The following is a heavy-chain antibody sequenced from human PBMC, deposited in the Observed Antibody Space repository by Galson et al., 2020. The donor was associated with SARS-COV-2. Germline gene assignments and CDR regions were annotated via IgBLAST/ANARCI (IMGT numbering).Heavy chain of an antibody. CDR3: ARDLWSSRYESSGYYYHGGVDY. D-gene: IGHD3-22*01. CDR1: GFTFSSYW. V-gene: IGHV3-74*01. CDR2: LNSDGSST. Sequence: GGSLRLSCAASGFTFSSYWMHWVRQAPGKGLVWVSRLNSDGSSTSYADSVKGRFTISRDNAKNTLYLQMNSLRAEDTAVYYCARDLWSSRYESSGYYYHGGVDYWGQGTLVTVSS. J-gene: IGHJ4*02.